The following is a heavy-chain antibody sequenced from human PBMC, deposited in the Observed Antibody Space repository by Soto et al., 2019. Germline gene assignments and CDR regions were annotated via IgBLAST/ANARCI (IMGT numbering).Heavy chain of an antibody. CDR2: ISAYNGNT. J-gene: IGHJ5*02. CDR1: GYTFTIYG. V-gene: IGHV1-18*01. Sequence: ASVKVSCKASGYTFTIYGISWVRQAPGQGLEWMGWISAYNGNTNYAEKLQGRVTMTTDTSTSTAYMELRSLRSDDTAVYYCARVLSIAAPHWFDPWGQGTLVTVSS. CDR3: ARVLSIAAPHWFDP. D-gene: IGHD6-6*01.